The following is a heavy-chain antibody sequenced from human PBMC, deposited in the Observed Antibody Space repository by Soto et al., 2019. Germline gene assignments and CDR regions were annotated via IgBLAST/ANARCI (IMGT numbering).Heavy chain of an antibody. CDR3: ARDEYYDSSGYPSGAFDI. CDR2: IIPIFGTA. Sequence: SVKVSCKASGGTFSSYAISWVRQAPGQGLEWMGGIIPIFGTANYAQKFQGRVTITADESTSTAYMELSSLRSEDTAVYYCARDEYYDSSGYPSGAFDIWGQGTMVTVSS. J-gene: IGHJ3*02. V-gene: IGHV1-69*13. D-gene: IGHD3-22*01. CDR1: GGTFSSYA.